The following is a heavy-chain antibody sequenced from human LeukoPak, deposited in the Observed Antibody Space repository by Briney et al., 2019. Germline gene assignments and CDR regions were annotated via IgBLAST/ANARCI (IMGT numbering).Heavy chain of an antibody. CDR1: GFTFSSYW. CDR2: IKQDGGEK. D-gene: IGHD3-10*01. J-gene: IGHJ6*04. Sequence: GGSLRLSCAASGFTFSSYWMSWVRQAPGKGLEWVANIKQDGGEKYYVGSVKGRFTVSRDNAKNSLHLQMNSLRAEDTAVYYCAREWNYYGSGIMDVWGKGTTVTVSS. V-gene: IGHV3-7*01. CDR3: AREWNYYGSGIMDV.